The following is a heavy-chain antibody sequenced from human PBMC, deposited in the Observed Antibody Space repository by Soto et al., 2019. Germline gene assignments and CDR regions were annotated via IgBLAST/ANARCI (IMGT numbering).Heavy chain of an antibody. V-gene: IGHV1-18*01. D-gene: IGHD2-2*01. J-gene: IGHJ4*02. Sequence: QVQLVQSGAEVKKPGASVKVSCKASGYTFTSYGISWVRQAPGQGLEWMGWISAYNGNTNYAQKLQGRVTMTTDTSTGTAYMELMCLRSDDTAVYYCARDQASFGVPAAMGYWGQGTLVTVSS. CDR3: ARDQASFGVPAAMGY. CDR2: ISAYNGNT. CDR1: GYTFTSYG.